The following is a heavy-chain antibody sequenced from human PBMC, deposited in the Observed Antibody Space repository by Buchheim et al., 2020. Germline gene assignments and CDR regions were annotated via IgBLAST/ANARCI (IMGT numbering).Heavy chain of an antibody. J-gene: IGHJ5*02. Sequence: EVQLVESGGGLVQPGGSLRLSCAASGFTFSNYAMTWVRQAPGKGLEWVSVISASDGSTYYADSVKGRFTISRDNSQNTLSLQMNSLKAEDTAVYYCAKESGDYLSSNWFDPWGQGTL. CDR2: ISASDGST. D-gene: IGHD4-17*01. V-gene: IGHV3-23*04. CDR1: GFTFSNYA. CDR3: AKESGDYLSSNWFDP.